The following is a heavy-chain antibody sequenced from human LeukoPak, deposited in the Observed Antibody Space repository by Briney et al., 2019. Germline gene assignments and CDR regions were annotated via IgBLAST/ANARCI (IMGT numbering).Heavy chain of an antibody. J-gene: IGHJ4*02. Sequence: SQTLSVTCAISGDTVSSTNGAWNWLSQSPSRGLKWLGRTYYRCKWYPEYAGSVNSRISISPETSKNQDSLQLSSVTPEDTAVYYCARDVATTGWYTFAYWGQGTLVTVSA. CDR1: GDTVSSTNGA. CDR2: TYYRCKWYP. D-gene: IGHD6-19*01. V-gene: IGHV6-1*01. CDR3: ARDVATTGWYTFAY.